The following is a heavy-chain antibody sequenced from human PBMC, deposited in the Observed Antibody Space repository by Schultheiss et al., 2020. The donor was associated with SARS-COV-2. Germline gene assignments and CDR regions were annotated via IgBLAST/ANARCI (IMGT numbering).Heavy chain of an antibody. CDR1: GGSISSTSYY. V-gene: IGHV4-30-4*08. J-gene: IGHJ6*02. CDR2: IYYSGST. D-gene: IGHD3-10*01. CDR3: ARDFGRAGGHVLLWFGEDRGYYYGMDV. Sequence: SQTLSLTCTVSGGSISSTSYYWGWIRQPPGKGLEWIGYIYYSGSTYYNPSLKSRVTISVDTSKNQFSLKLSSVTAADTAVYYCARDFGRAGGHVLLWFGEDRGYYYGMDVWGQGTTVTVSS.